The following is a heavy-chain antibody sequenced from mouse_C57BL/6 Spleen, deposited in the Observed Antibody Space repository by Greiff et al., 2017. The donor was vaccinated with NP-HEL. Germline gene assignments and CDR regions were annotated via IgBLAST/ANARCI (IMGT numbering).Heavy chain of an antibody. CDR2: IDPSDSYT. J-gene: IGHJ4*01. Sequence: QVQLQQPGAELVMPGASVELSCKASGYTFTSYWMHWVKQRPGQGLEWIGEIDPSDSYTNYNQKFKGKSTLTVDKSSSTAYMQLSSLTSEDSAVYYCARRGPYAMDYWGQGTSVTVSS. V-gene: IGHV1-69*01. CDR3: ARRGPYAMDY. CDR1: GYTFTSYW.